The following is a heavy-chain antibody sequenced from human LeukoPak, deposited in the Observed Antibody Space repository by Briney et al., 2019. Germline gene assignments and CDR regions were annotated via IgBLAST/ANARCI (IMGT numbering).Heavy chain of an antibody. J-gene: IGHJ5*02. Sequence: PSETLSLTCTVPGYSISSGYYWGWIRQPPGKGLEWIGSIYHSGSTYYNPSLKSRVTISVDTSKNQFSLKLSSVTAADTAVYYCARHYCSSTSCYSGWFDPWGQGTLVTVSS. CDR2: IYHSGST. D-gene: IGHD2-2*01. CDR1: GYSISSGYY. CDR3: ARHYCSSTSCYSGWFDP. V-gene: IGHV4-38-2*02.